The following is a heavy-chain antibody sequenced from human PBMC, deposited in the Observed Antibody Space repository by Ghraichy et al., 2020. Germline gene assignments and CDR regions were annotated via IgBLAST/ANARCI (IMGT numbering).Heavy chain of an antibody. V-gene: IGHV4-39*01. Sequence: SQTLSLTCTVSDDSISSSNYYWAWIRQPPGKGPEWIGNIYYSGGTTYNPSLKGRVTLSIDTSKNQFSLQLRSVTAADTAVYYCARQEVMLRFGDLFDWFHPGGPGTLVIVSS. CDR3: ARQEVMLRFGDLFDWFHP. J-gene: IGHJ5*02. D-gene: IGHD3-10*01. CDR2: IYYSGGT. CDR1: DDSISSSNYY.